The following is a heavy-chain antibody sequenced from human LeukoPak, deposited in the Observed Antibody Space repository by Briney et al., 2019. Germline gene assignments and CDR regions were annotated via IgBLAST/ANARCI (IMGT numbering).Heavy chain of an antibody. V-gene: IGHV3-49*04. Sequence: SGFTXGDYAMSWVRQAPGKGLEWVGFIRSKAYGGTTEYAASVKGRFTISRDDSKSIAYLQMNSLKTEDTAVYYCTRAWGADYWGQGTLVTVSS. CDR3: TRAWGADY. J-gene: IGHJ4*02. CDR2: IRSKAYGGTT. CDR1: GFTXGDYA. D-gene: IGHD1-26*01.